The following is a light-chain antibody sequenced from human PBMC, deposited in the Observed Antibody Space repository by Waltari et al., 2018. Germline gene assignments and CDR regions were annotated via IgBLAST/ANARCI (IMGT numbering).Light chain of an antibody. J-gene: IGKJ1*01. CDR3: HHYGTSPRT. Sequence: EIVLMQSPGTLSLSPGERATLSCRASQSVSSSYFAWYQQRPGQAPRLLVYGASYRATGIPDRFSGSGSGTDFTLTISRLEPEDFAVYYCHHYGTSPRTLGQGTKVEIK. CDR2: GAS. CDR1: QSVSSSY. V-gene: IGKV3-20*01.